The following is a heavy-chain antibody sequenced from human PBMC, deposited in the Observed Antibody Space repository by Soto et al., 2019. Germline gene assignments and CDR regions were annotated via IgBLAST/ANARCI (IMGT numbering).Heavy chain of an antibody. CDR3: ARAGNFVLRGYSFGFDF. CDR1: GYRFTTFY. V-gene: IGHV1-2*06. J-gene: IGHJ4*02. D-gene: IGHD5-18*01. Sequence: QVQLVQSGAEVKKPGASVRVSCKASGYRFTTFYIHWVRQAPGQGLEWMGRMNVDTGGTTYAQKFQGRVTMTRDTSISTAYMEVTNVKSDDTAIYYCARAGNFVLRGYSFGFDFWGQGTRVTVSS. CDR2: MNVDTGGT.